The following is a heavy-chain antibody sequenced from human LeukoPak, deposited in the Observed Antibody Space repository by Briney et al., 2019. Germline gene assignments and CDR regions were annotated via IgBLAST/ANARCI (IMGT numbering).Heavy chain of an antibody. J-gene: IGHJ6*03. V-gene: IGHV3-30*18. CDR1: GFTFSSYE. CDR3: AKGGVSGKLRYYYYYMDV. D-gene: IGHD2-15*01. CDR2: ISYDGSKK. Sequence: GSLRLSCAASGFTFSSYEMNWVRQAPGKGLEWVAVISYDGSKKYYADSVKGRFTISRDNSKNTLYLQMNSLRAEDTAVYYCAKGGVSGKLRYYYYYMDVWGKGTTVTVSS.